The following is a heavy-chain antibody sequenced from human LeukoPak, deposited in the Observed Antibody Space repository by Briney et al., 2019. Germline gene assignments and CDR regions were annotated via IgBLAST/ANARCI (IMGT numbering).Heavy chain of an antibody. D-gene: IGHD3-10*01. Sequence: ASVKVSCKASGYTFTSYYMHWVRQAPGQGLEWMGIISPSGGSTTYAQKFQGRVTMTRDMFTSTVYMELSSLRYEDTAVYYCARDVYGSGSYYEHYFDYWGQGTLVTVSS. CDR3: ARDVYGSGSYYEHYFDY. CDR2: ISPSGGST. CDR1: GYTFTSYY. J-gene: IGHJ4*02. V-gene: IGHV1-46*01.